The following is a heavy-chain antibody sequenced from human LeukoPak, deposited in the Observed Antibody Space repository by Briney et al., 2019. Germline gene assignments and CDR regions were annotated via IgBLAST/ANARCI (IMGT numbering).Heavy chain of an antibody. CDR1: GFTFSSYS. CDR3: AREFSIFRRGYPS. V-gene: IGHV3-21*01. CDR2: ISSSSSYI. D-gene: IGHD3-3*01. J-gene: IGHJ5*02. Sequence: PGGSLRLSCAASGFTFSSYSMNWVRQAPGKGLEWVSSISSSSSYIYYADSVKGRFTISRDNAKNSLYLQMNSLRAEDTAVYYCAREFSIFRRGYPSWGQGTLVTVSS.